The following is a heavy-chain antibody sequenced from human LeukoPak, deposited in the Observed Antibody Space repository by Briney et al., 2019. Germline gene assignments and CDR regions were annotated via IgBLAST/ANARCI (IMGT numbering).Heavy chain of an antibody. D-gene: IGHD3-22*01. CDR3: ARDQYYSDSSGYPYDT. V-gene: IGHV3-21*01. J-gene: IGHJ3*02. Sequence: PGGSLRLSCAASGFTFSSYAMSWVRQAPGKGLEWVSSISGSSSHVWYADSVKGRFTSSRDNAKNSLYLQMSSLRVEDTAVYYCARDQYYSDSSGYPYDTWGQGTMVTVSS. CDR2: ISGSSSHV. CDR1: GFTFSSYA.